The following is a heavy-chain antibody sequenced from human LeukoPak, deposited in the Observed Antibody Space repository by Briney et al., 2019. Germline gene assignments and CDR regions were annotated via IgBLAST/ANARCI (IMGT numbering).Heavy chain of an antibody. CDR1: GGSISSYY. Sequence: SETLSLTCTVSGGSISSYYWSWIRQPAGKGLEWIGRIYSSGSTDYNPSLKGRVTMSVDTSKNQFSLNLSSLTAADTAVYYCARGPSSGWCLFDYWGQGTLVTVSS. J-gene: IGHJ4*02. D-gene: IGHD6-19*01. V-gene: IGHV4-4*07. CDR2: IYSSGST. CDR3: ARGPSSGWCLFDY.